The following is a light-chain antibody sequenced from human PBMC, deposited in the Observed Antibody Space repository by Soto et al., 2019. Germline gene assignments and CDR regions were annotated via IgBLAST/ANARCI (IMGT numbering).Light chain of an antibody. V-gene: IGLV2-14*01. J-gene: IGLJ2*01. Sequence: QSVLTQPASVPGSPGQSITISCTGTSSDVGVYNYVSWYQQHPGKAPKLVIYDVTNRPSGVSDRFSGSKSGNTASLTISGLQAEDEADYYCSSYTSSITLIFGGGTKLTVL. CDR3: SSYTSSITLI. CDR1: SSDVGVYNY. CDR2: DVT.